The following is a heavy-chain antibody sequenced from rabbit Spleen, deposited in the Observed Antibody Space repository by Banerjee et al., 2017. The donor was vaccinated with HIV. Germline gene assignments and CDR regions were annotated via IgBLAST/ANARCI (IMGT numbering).Heavy chain of an antibody. Sequence: QLEESGGGLVKPEGSLTLTCKASGVSFSDKDVMCWVRQAPGKGLEWIGYIDPIFHVTTYANWVNGRFSISRENTQNTVYLQLNSLTAADTATYFCARDLDGVIGWNFGWWGPGTLVTVS. CDR1: GVSFSDKDV. CDR3: ARDLDGVIGWNFGW. D-gene: IGHD1-1*01. J-gene: IGHJ4*01. CDR2: IDPIFHVT. V-gene: IGHV1S43*01.